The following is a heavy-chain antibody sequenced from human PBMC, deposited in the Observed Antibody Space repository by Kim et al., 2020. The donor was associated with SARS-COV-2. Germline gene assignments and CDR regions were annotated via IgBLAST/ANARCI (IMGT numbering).Heavy chain of an antibody. Sequence: GGSLRLSCAGSGFVFSNYGMQWVRQAPGKGLEWMAVVSFDGGAKYYADSVRGRFTISRDNSKNTLYLEMNSLRVDDTSIYYCVKEATPRVAHHLDYWGQRARVTVSS. V-gene: IGHV3-30*18. D-gene: IGHD3-3*01. J-gene: IGHJ4*02. CDR1: GFVFSNYG. CDR3: VKEATPRVAHHLDY. CDR2: VSFDGGAK.